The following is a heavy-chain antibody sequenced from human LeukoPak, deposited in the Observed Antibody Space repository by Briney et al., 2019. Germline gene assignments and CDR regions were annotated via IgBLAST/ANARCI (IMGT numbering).Heavy chain of an antibody. V-gene: IGHV1-8*01. D-gene: IGHD1-26*01. J-gene: IGHJ6*02. CDR2: MNPNSGNT. Sequence: ASVKVSCKASGFTFTSYDINWVRQAPGQGLEWMGWMNPNSGNTRYAQKLQGRVTMTTDTSTSTAYMELRSLRSDDTAVYYCVRDAGRFIVGALTTYYYGMDVWGQGTTVTVSS. CDR1: GFTFTSYD. CDR3: VRDAGRFIVGALTTYYYGMDV.